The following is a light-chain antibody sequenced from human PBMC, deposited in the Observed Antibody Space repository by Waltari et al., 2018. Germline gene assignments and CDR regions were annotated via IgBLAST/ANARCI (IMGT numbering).Light chain of an antibody. CDR3: QHHVRLPAT. J-gene: IGKJ1*01. V-gene: IGKV3-20*01. CDR1: QSISRY. Sequence: EIVLTHSPVSLCLSPGARATLSCSSSQSISRYLAWYQQKPGQAPRLLIYGASNRATGVPDRFSGSGSGTDFSLTISRLEPEDSAVYYCQHHVRLPATFGQGTKVEIK. CDR2: GAS.